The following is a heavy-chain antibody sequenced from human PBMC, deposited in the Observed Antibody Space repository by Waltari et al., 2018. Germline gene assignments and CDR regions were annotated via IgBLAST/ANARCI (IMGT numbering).Heavy chain of an antibody. CDR1: GGSITSSSYY. Sequence: QLQLQESGPGLVKPSETLSLTCTVSGGSITSSSYYWGWIRQPPRKGLEWIGSIFYSGSNSYNPSLKSRVTISVDTSKNQFSLKLSSVTAADTAVYYCARGRNYDFWSGYRGYYFDYWGQGTLVTVSS. J-gene: IGHJ4*02. D-gene: IGHD3-3*01. CDR2: IFYSGSN. V-gene: IGHV4-39*07. CDR3: ARGRNYDFWSGYRGYYFDY.